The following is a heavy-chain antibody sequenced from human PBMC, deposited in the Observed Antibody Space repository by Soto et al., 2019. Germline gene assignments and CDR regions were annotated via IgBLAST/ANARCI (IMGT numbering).Heavy chain of an antibody. D-gene: IGHD6-19*01. Sequence: EVQLVESGGGLVKPGGSLRLSCAASGFTFSSSSMNWVRQAPGKGLEWVSSISSSSSYIYYADSVKGRFTISRDNAKNSLYRQMNSLRAEDTAVYYCARDPRYSSGWYWYFDLWGRGALVTVSS. CDR1: GFTFSSSS. CDR2: ISSSSSYI. J-gene: IGHJ2*01. V-gene: IGHV3-21*01. CDR3: ARDPRYSSGWYWYFDL.